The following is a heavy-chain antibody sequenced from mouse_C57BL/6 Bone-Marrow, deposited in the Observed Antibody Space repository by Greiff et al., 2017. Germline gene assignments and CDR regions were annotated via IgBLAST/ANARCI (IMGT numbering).Heavy chain of an antibody. D-gene: IGHD2-4*01. Sequence: EVQGVESGGDLVKPGGSLKLSCAASGFTFSSYGMSWVRQTPDKRLEWVATISSGGSYTYYPDSVKGRFTISRDNAKNTLYLQMSSLKSEDTAMYYCARLPYDYGADYWGQGTTLTVSS. CDR2: ISSGGSYT. J-gene: IGHJ2*01. CDR1: GFTFSSYG. CDR3: ARLPYDYGADY. V-gene: IGHV5-6*01.